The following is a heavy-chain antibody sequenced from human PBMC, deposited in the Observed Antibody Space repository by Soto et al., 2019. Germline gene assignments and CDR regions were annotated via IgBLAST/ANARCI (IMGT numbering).Heavy chain of an antibody. V-gene: IGHV4-59*01. CDR3: ARDNLEGVDYYDSSGYLV. D-gene: IGHD3-22*01. CDR1: GGSISSYY. CDR2: ISYSGST. Sequence: SETLSLTCTVSGGSISSYYWSWIRQPPGKGLEWIGYISYSGSTKYNPSLKSRVTISVDTSKNQFSLRLTSVTAADTAVYYCARDNLEGVDYYDSSGYLVWGQGTLVTVSS. J-gene: IGHJ4*02.